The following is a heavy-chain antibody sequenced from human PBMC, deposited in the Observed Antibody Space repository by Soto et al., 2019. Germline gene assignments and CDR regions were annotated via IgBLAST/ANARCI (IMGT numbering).Heavy chain of an antibody. D-gene: IGHD4-17*01. Sequence: GGSLRLSCAASGFTFNTYSMNWVRQAPGKGLEWVSSISSSSSYIYYADSVKGRFTISRDNAKNSLYLQMNSLRAEDTAVYYCARDLNTVTTAYFQHWGQGTLVPVSS. CDR2: ISSSSSYI. CDR3: ARDLNTVTTAYFQH. J-gene: IGHJ1*01. V-gene: IGHV3-21*01. CDR1: GFTFNTYS.